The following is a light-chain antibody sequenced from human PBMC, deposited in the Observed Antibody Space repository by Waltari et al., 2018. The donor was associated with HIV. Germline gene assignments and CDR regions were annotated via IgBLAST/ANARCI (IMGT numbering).Light chain of an antibody. CDR2: GKN. CDR3: NSRDSSGNPHVV. CDR1: SLRSYY. Sequence: SSGLTHDPAVSVALGQTVRITCQGDSLRSYYASWYQQKPGQAPVLVIYGKNNRPSGSPDRFSGSSSGNTASLTITGAQAEDEADYYCNSRDSSGNPHVVFGGGTKLTVL. V-gene: IGLV3-19*01. J-gene: IGLJ2*01.